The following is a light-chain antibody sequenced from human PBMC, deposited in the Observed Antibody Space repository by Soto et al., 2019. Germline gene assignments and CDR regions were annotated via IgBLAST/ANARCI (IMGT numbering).Light chain of an antibody. CDR1: QSVSSY. CDR3: QQYNNWPRT. J-gene: IGKJ1*01. CDR2: GAS. Sequence: EIALTQSPATLSLSPGERATLSCRASQSVSSYLAWNQQKPGQAPRLLIYGASNRATGIPARFSGSGSGAEFTLTISSLQSEDFAVYYCQQYNNWPRTFGQGTKVDIK. V-gene: IGKV3D-15*01.